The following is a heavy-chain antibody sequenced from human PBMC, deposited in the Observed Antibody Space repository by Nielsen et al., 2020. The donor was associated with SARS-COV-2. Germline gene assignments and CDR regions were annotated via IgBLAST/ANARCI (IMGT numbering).Heavy chain of an antibody. J-gene: IGHJ6*03. CDR1: GYTFSNYW. Sequence: GESLKISCQGSGYTFSNYWIGWVRQMPGKGLEWMGIIYPGDSDTRYSPSFQGQVTISADKSISTAYLQWSSLKASDTAKYYCARHTRSSSSFYYYYYMDVWGKGTTVTVSS. CDR3: ARHTRSSSSFYYYYYMDV. V-gene: IGHV5-51*01. D-gene: IGHD6-6*01. CDR2: IYPGDSDT.